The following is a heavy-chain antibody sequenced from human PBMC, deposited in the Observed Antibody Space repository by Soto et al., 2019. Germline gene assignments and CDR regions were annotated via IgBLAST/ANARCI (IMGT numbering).Heavy chain of an antibody. CDR3: ARSLSAIPGES. CDR2: IKQDASEK. J-gene: IGHJ5*02. CDR1: GFSISNYW. Sequence: GGSLRLSCAATGFSISNYWMSWVRQGPGRGPEWVANIKQDASEKYYVDSVKGRFTISRDNAENSLYLQMTSLRAEDTAVYHCARSLSAIPGESWGQGTLVTVSS. V-gene: IGHV3-7*05. D-gene: IGHD2-21*01.